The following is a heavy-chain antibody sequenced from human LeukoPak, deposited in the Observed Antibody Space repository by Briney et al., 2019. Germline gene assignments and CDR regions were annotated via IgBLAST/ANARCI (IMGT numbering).Heavy chain of an antibody. D-gene: IGHD3-22*01. V-gene: IGHV4-59*01. CDR1: GGSISSYY. J-gene: IGHJ4*02. CDR2: IYYSGST. CDR3: ARVIGDSSGYYYDYPGTYFDY. Sequence: PSETLSLTCTVSGGSISSYYWSWIRQPPGKGLEWIGYIYYSGSTNYNPSRKSRVTISVDTSKNQFSLKLSSVTAADTAVYYCARVIGDSSGYYYDYPGTYFDYWGQGTLVTVSS.